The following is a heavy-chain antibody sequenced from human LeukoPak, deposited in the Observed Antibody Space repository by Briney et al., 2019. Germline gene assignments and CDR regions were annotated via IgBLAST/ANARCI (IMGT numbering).Heavy chain of an antibody. CDR1: GFTVSDYY. V-gene: IGHV3-53*01. CDR2: MYSGGDT. Sequence: GGSLRLSCAASGFTVSDYYMSWVRQAPGKGLEWVSVMYSGGDTYYADSVKGRFTFSRDISKNTLYLQMNGLRIEDTAMYYCARDAPQVPAAGVLASWGQGTLVTVSS. D-gene: IGHD6-13*01. CDR3: ARDAPQVPAAGVLAS. J-gene: IGHJ5*02.